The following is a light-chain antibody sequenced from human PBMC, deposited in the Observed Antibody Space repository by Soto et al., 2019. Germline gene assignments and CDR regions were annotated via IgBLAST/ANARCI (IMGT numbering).Light chain of an antibody. CDR2: YDS. Sequence: SYELTQSPSVSVAPGKTARITCGGNNIGSKSVHWYQQKPGQAPVLVIFYDSDRPSGIPERFSGSNSGNTATLTISRVEAGDEADYYCQVWDSSSDLHVVFGGGTKVTVL. J-gene: IGLJ2*01. CDR1: NIGSKS. V-gene: IGLV3-21*04. CDR3: QVWDSSSDLHVV.